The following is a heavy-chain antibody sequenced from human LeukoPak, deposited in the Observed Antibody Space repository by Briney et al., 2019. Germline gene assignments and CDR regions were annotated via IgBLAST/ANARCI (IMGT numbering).Heavy chain of an antibody. CDR1: GGSISSGSYY. CDR2: IYTSGST. D-gene: IGHD3-10*01. Sequence: SETLSRTCTVSGGSISSGSYYWSWIRQPAGKGREWMGRIYTSGSTNYNPSLKSRVTISVDTSKNQFSLKLSSVTAADTAVYYCARSGAGRWFGELLHYFDYWGQGTLVTVSS. CDR3: ARSGAGRWFGELLHYFDY. J-gene: IGHJ4*02. V-gene: IGHV4-61*02.